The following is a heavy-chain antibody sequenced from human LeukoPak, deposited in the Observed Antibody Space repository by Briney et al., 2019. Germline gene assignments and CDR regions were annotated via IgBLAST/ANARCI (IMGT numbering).Heavy chain of an antibody. D-gene: IGHD6-19*01. J-gene: IGHJ6*03. CDR1: GGSISSYY. CDR2: IYYSGGT. Sequence: SETLSLTCTVSGGSISSYYWSWIRQPPGKGLEWIGYIYYSGGTNYNPSLKSRVTISVDTSKNQFSLKLRSVTAADTAVYYCARRGIAVATYYYYYMDVWGKGTTVTISS. V-gene: IGHV4-59*12. CDR3: ARRGIAVATYYYYYMDV.